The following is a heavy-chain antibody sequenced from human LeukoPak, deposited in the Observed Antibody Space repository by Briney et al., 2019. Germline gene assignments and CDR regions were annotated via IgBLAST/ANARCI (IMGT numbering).Heavy chain of an antibody. Sequence: ASVKVSCKASGYTFTSYDINWVRQATGQGLEWMGWMNPNSGNTGYAQKFQGRVTMTRNTSISTAYMELSSLRSEDTAVYYCARGRQNYDILTGYSDEQPVFDYWGQGTLVTVSS. V-gene: IGHV1-8*01. D-gene: IGHD3-9*01. CDR1: GYTFTSYD. CDR3: ARGRQNYDILTGYSDEQPVFDY. CDR2: MNPNSGNT. J-gene: IGHJ4*02.